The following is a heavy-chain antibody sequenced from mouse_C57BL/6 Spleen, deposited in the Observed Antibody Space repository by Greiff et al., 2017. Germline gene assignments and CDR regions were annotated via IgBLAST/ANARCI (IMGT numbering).Heavy chain of an antibody. CDR2: IYPRSGNT. J-gene: IGHJ4*01. Sequence: VKLQESGAELARPGASVKLSCKASGYTFTSYGISWVKQRTGQGLEWIGEIYPRSGNTYYNEKFKGKATLTADKSSSTAYMELRSLTSEDSAVYFCARGGGNYDAMDYWGQGTSVTVSS. D-gene: IGHD2-1*01. CDR1: GYTFTSYG. V-gene: IGHV1-81*01. CDR3: ARGGGNYDAMDY.